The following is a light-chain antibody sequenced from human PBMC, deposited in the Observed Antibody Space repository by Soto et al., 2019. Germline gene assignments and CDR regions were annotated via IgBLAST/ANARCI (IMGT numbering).Light chain of an antibody. CDR1: SSDIGGYNY. V-gene: IGLV2-11*01. CDR3: CAYAGSSSYV. CDR2: TVT. Sequence: QSALTQPRSVSGSPGQSVTISCTGTSSDIGGYNYVSWYQQHPGKAPKLMIYTVTKRPSGVPDRFSGSKSDNTASLTISGLQADDEDDYYCCAYAGSSSYVFGTGTKVTVI. J-gene: IGLJ1*01.